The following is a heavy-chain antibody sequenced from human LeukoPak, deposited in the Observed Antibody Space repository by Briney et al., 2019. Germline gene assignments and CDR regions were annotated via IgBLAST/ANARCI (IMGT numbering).Heavy chain of an antibody. J-gene: IGHJ4*02. CDR2: ISYDGSNK. D-gene: IGHD3-10*01. V-gene: IGHV3-30-3*01. CDR1: GFTFSSYA. Sequence: GGSLRLSCAASGFTFSSYAMHCVRHAPGKGLEGVAVISYDGSNKYYADSVKGRFTSSRDNSKNTLYLQMNSLRAEDTAVYYCARDLSAPGEEFDYWGQGTLVTVSS. CDR3: ARDLSAPGEEFDY.